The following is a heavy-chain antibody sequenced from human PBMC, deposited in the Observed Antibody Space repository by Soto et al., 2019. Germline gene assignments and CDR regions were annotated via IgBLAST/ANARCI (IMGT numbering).Heavy chain of an antibody. V-gene: IGHV1-2*02. CDR2: INPNSGGT. Sequence: GASVRVSCKASGYTFTGYYMHWVRQAPGQGLEWMGWINPNSGGTNYAQKFQGRVTMTRDTSISTAYMELSRLRSDDTAVYYCAQTSYYYDSSGSEGAFDIWGQGTMVTVSS. CDR3: AQTSYYYDSSGSEGAFDI. D-gene: IGHD3-22*01. J-gene: IGHJ3*02. CDR1: GYTFTGYY.